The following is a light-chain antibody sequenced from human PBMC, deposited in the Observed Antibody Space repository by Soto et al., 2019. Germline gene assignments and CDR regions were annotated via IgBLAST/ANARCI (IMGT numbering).Light chain of an antibody. V-gene: IGKV3-15*01. CDR1: QSLSNT. J-gene: IGKJ4*01. CDR2: VAS. Sequence: EIVITQSPYTLSVSPGERATLFCMAIQSLSNTVSFYQQRPCQAPRLLIYVASTRTPGIPARFSGSGSGTEFTLPISSLQYEDFAVYYCQQYNDWLTFGGGTKVAIK. CDR3: QQYNDWLT.